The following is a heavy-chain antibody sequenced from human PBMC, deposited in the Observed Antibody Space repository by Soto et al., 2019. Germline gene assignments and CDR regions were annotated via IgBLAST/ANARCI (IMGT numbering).Heavy chain of an antibody. CDR2: IWYDGSIT. V-gene: IGHV3-33*01. CDR1: GFSLGSYG. J-gene: IGHJ6*02. CDR3: ARAIGMTPRIPFFYYGMDV. D-gene: IGHD2-15*01. Sequence: QAQLVESGGGVVQPGKSLRLSCVASGFSLGSYGMHWVRQAPGKGLDWVATIWYDGSITDHADSVKGRFTISRDNLKNTLYLQINSLRGEDTAVYYCARAIGMTPRIPFFYYGMDVWGQGTTVTVSS.